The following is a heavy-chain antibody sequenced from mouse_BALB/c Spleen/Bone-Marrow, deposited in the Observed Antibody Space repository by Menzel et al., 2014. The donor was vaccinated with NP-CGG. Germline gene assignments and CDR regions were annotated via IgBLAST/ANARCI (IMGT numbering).Heavy chain of an antibody. CDR3: TRSYGSSYEYYFDY. V-gene: IGHV1-69*02. J-gene: IGHJ2*01. Sequence: VQLQQSGAELVRPGASVKLSCKASGYTFTSYWINWVKQRPGQGLEWIGNIYPSDSYTNYNQKFKDEATLTVDKSSSTAHMQLSSPTSEDSAVYYCTRSYGSSYEYYFDYWGQGTTLTVSS. D-gene: IGHD1-1*01. CDR2: IYPSDSYT. CDR1: GYTFTSYW.